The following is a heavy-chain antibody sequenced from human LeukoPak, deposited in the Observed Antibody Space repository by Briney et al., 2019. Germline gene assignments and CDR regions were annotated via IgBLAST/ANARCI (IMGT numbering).Heavy chain of an antibody. V-gene: IGHV3-74*01. CDR3: ARDRHYTMDV. CDR2: INSDGSST. J-gene: IGHJ6*02. CDR1: GVSFRSFW. Sequence: PGGSLRLSCAASGVSFRSFWMEWVRQAPGKGLVWASRINSDGSSTTYADAVTGRFTISRDKARNTLSLQMNSLRPEDTAVYYCARDRHYTMDVWGQGTTVTVSS.